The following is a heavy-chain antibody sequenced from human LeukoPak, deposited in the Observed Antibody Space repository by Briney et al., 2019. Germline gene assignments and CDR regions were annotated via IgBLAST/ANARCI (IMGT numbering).Heavy chain of an antibody. D-gene: IGHD4-17*01. J-gene: IGHJ3*02. CDR1: GFTFSSYS. CDR3: ARDFYGDYVFDAFDI. Sequence: PGGSLRLSCAASGFTFSSYSMNWVRQAPGKGLEWVSYISSSSSTIYYADSVKGRFTISRDNAKNSLYLQMNSLRAEDTAVYYCARDFYGDYVFDAFDIWGQGTMVTVSS. CDR2: ISSSSSTI. V-gene: IGHV3-48*01.